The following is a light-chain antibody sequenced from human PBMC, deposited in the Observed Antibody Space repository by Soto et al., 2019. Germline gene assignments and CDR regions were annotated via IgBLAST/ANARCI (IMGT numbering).Light chain of an antibody. J-gene: IGKJ1*01. V-gene: IGKV3-20*01. CDR3: QHHVTSLTT. CDR2: GAS. CDR1: QSVTSNY. Sequence: EIVMTQSPATLSVSPGERATLSCRASQSVTSNYLAWYQQKPGQAPRLLIFGASIRVKGIPDRFIGSGSGTDFTLTISRLEPEDFAVYYCQHHVTSLTTFGPGTKVDIK.